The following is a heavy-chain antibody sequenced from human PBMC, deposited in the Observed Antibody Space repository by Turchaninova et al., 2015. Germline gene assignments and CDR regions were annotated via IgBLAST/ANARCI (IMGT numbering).Heavy chain of an antibody. J-gene: IGHJ4*02. CDR2: IYHSGST. Sequence: QLQLQESGSGLVTPSQTLSRAFVVAGGCLSSCGYARRWIRHPPGKGLEWIGYIYHSGSTYYNPSLKSRVTISVDRSKNQFSLKLSSVTAADTAVYYCARGYYDSTSFDYWGQGTLVTVSS. CDR3: ARGYYDSTSFDY. CDR1: GGCLSSCGYA. V-gene: IGHV4-30-2*01. D-gene: IGHD3-22*01.